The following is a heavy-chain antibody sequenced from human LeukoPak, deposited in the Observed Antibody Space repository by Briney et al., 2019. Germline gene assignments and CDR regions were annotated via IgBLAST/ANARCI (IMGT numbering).Heavy chain of an antibody. D-gene: IGHD4-17*01. J-gene: IGHJ4*02. CDR2: IYYTGST. CDR1: GGSISNYN. V-gene: IGHV4-59*12. CDR3: ARASHDYGDHSHFDY. Sequence: SETLSLTCTVSGGSISNYNWSWIRQPPGKGPEWIGYIYYTGSTNYHPSLKSRVTISVVKSKKQFSLKLSSVTAADTAVYYCARASHDYGDHSHFDYWGQGTLVSVSS.